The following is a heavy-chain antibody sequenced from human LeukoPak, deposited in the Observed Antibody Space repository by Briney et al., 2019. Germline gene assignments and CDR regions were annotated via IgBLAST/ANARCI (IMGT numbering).Heavy chain of an antibody. V-gene: IGHV1-18*01. CDR1: GYTFTSYG. CDR2: ISTNNGKT. CDR3: AIWGDGYNLAAFDY. D-gene: IGHD5-24*01. J-gene: IGHJ4*02. Sequence: ASVKVSCKASGYTFTSYGISWVRQAPGQGLEWMGWISTNNGKTQYTQRLQGRLTMTTDTSTSTAYMELRSLRSDDTAVYYCAIWGDGYNLAAFDYWGQGTLVTVSS.